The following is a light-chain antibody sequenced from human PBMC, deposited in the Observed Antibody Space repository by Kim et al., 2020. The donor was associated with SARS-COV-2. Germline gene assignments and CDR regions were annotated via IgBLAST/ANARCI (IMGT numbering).Light chain of an antibody. V-gene: IGKV1-39*01. CDR3: QQSYSTPYT. J-gene: IGKJ2*01. CDR1: QSISSY. CDR2: AAS. Sequence: DIQMTQSPSSLSASVGDRVTITCRASQSISSYLNWYQQKPGKAPKLLSYAASSLQSGVPSRFSGSGSGTDFTLTISSLQPEDFATYYCQQSYSTPYTFGQGTKLEI.